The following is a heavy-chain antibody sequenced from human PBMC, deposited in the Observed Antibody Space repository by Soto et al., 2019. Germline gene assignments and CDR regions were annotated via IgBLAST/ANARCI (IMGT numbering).Heavy chain of an antibody. Sequence: QVQLVQSGAEVKKPGASVKVSCKASGYTFSNYGISWVRQAPGQGLEWMGWISANNGKTNYAQNLQDRVTMTAHTATTAAYMEQRSLTSDDTAEYYCARNRGSSHYWGQGTLVTVSS. CDR1: GYTFSNYG. V-gene: IGHV1-18*01. D-gene: IGHD2-15*01. CDR2: ISANNGKT. J-gene: IGHJ4*02. CDR3: ARNRGSSHY.